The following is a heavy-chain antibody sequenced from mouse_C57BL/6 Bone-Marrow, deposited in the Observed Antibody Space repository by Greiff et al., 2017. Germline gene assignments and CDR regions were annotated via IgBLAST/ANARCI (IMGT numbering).Heavy chain of an antibody. D-gene: IGHD1-1*01. CDR2: IRNKANGYTT. J-gene: IGHJ2*01. CDR3: ARYYYAFDY. CDR1: GFTFTDYY. V-gene: IGHV7-3*01. Sequence: EVQLVESGGGLVQPGGSLSLSCAASGFTFTDYYMSWVRPPPGKALEWLGFIRNKANGYTTEYSASVKGRFTISRDNSQSILYLQMNALRAEDSATYYCARYYYAFDYWGQGTTLTVSS.